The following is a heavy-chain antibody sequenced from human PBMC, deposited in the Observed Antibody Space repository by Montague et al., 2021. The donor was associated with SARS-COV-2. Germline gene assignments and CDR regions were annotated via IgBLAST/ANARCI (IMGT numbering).Heavy chain of an antibody. CDR2: VSDSGSA. Sequence: SETLSLTCTVSGGSISSFYWCWFWQPPGKGLELIGYVSDSGSANYNPSLTSRVTMSVDTSKNQFPLKLNSVAAADTAVYYCARHYSATRPAVYWGQGTLVTVSS. V-gene: IGHV4-59*08. J-gene: IGHJ4*02. CDR1: GGSISSFY. D-gene: IGHD2-15*01. CDR3: ARHYSATRPAVY.